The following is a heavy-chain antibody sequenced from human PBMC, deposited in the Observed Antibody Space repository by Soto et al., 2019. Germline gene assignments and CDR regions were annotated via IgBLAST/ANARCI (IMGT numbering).Heavy chain of an antibody. CDR2: ISAYNGNT. Sequence: ASVKVSCKASGYTFTSYGISWVRQAPGQGLEWMGWISAYNGNTNYAQKLQGRVTMTTDTSTSTAYMWLRSLRSDDTAVYYCARDRSEYLVWNSFGDAFDIWGQGTMVTVSS. CDR3: ARDRSEYLVWNSFGDAFDI. J-gene: IGHJ3*02. D-gene: IGHD1-7*01. V-gene: IGHV1-18*01. CDR1: GYTFTSYG.